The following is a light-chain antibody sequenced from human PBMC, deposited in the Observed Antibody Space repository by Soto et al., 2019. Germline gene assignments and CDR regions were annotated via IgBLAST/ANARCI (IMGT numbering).Light chain of an antibody. Sequence: QSALTQHASVSGSPGQSSTISCTGTSSDVGGYNYVSWYQQHPGKAPKLMIYEVSNRPSGVSNRFSDSKSGNTASLTISGLQAEDEADYYCSSYTSSSTLVFGGGTKLTVL. J-gene: IGLJ3*02. CDR2: EVS. CDR3: SSYTSSSTLV. CDR1: SSDVGGYNY. V-gene: IGLV2-14*01.